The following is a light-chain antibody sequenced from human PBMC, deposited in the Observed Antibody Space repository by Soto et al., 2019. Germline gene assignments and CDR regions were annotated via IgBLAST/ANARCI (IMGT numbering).Light chain of an antibody. CDR1: QSINSY. Sequence: DIQMTQSPSFLSASVGDRVTITCRASQSINSYLNWFQQKPGKAPKLLIYAASSLQSGVLSRFSGSGSGKDFTLTISDLQPEDFATYYCQQREFFGPGTKVD. CDR2: AAS. CDR3: QQREF. V-gene: IGKV1-39*01. J-gene: IGKJ3*01.